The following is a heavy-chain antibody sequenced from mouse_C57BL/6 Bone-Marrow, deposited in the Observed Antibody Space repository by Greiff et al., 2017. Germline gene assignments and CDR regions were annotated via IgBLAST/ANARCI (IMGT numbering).Heavy chain of an antibody. V-gene: IGHV1-50*01. CDR3: ARGGNGYDGFAY. Sequence: VQLQQPGAELVKPGASVKLSCKASDYTFTSYWMQWVKQRPGQGLEWIGEIDPSDSYTNYNQKFKGKATLTVDTSSSTAYMQLSSLTSEDSAVYYCARGGNGYDGFAYWGQGTLVTVSA. J-gene: IGHJ3*01. CDR2: IDPSDSYT. CDR1: DYTFTSYW. D-gene: IGHD2-2*01.